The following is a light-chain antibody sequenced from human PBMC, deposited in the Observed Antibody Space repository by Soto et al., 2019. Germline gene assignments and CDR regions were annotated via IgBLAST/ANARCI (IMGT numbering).Light chain of an antibody. J-gene: IGLJ2*01. Sequence: QSALTQPASVSGSPGQSITISCTGTGSDVGAYNYVSWYQRHPGRAPKLMIYDVDNRPSGVSDRFSGSKSGNTASLTISGHQAEDEADYYCSSYTTTYTVIFGGGTKVTVL. V-gene: IGLV2-14*01. CDR3: SSYTTTYTVI. CDR1: GSDVGAYNY. CDR2: DVD.